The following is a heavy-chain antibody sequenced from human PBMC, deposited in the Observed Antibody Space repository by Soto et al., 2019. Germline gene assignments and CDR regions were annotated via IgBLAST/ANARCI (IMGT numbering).Heavy chain of an antibody. D-gene: IGHD5-18*01. CDR3: ARMLGYGYDY. CDR1: GFSLSNPRMS. Sequence: QVTLKESGPVLVKPTETLTLICTVSGFSLSNPRMSVGWIRQPPGKALEWLAHISSSDAKSYNTSLRNRLTISKDASKSQVALTLTNMDPVDTATYYCARMLGYGYDYWGQGTLVTVSS. CDR2: ISSSDAK. V-gene: IGHV2-26*01. J-gene: IGHJ4*02.